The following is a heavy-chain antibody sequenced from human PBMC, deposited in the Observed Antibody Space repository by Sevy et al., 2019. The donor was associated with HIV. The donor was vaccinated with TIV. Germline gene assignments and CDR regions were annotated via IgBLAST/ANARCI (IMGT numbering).Heavy chain of an antibody. J-gene: IGHJ6*02. D-gene: IGHD3-9*01. CDR1: GFTFTTSG. CDR3: AKDFTGYNGMDV. V-gene: IGHV3-30*18. Sequence: GGSLRLSCVVSGFTFTTSGMHWVRQAPGKGLEWVAVISYHGRDKFYADSVKGRFTISRDNSDNILYLHMNSLRSEDTAVYYCAKDFTGYNGMDVWGHGTMVTVSS. CDR2: ISYHGRDK.